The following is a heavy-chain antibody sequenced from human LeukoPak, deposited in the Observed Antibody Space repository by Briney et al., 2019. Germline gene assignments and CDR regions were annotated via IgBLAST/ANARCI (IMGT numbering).Heavy chain of an antibody. D-gene: IGHD5/OR15-5a*01. CDR3: ARDITSTYLSYYYYYGMDV. CDR1: GGSISSYY. Sequence: SETLSLTCTVSGGSISSYYWSWIRQPAGKGLEWIGRIYTSGSTNYNPSLKSRVTMSVDTSKNQFSLKLSSVTAADMAVYYCARDITSTYLSYYYYYGMDVWGQGTTVTVSS. J-gene: IGHJ6*02. CDR2: IYTSGST. V-gene: IGHV4-4*07.